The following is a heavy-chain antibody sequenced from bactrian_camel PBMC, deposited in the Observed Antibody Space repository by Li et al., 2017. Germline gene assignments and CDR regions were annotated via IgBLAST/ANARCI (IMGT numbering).Heavy chain of an antibody. CDR3: AAKYSRPAGTRDPLNRFLYDL. V-gene: IGHV3S53*01. CDR2: IEVYGTT. J-gene: IGHJ4*01. CDR1: KNIFTSCG. Sequence: HVQLVESGGGSVQAGGSLKLSCVASKNIFTSCGLAWYRQGPGKERELVSSIEVYGTTSYSDSVKGRFTISEDKAENILYLQISNLKPEDTAMYYCAAKYSRPAGTRDPLNRFLYDLWGQGTQVTVST. D-gene: IGHD3*01.